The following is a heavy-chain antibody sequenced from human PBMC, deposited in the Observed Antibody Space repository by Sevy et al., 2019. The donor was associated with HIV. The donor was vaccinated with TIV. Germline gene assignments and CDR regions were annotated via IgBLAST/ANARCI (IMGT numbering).Heavy chain of an antibody. CDR2: IRSKAYGETS. J-gene: IGHJ6*03. CDR3: TRGPRRSGYDPSYYYYMDV. Sequence: GGSLRLSCTASGFTFGDYAMSWFRQAPGKGLEWVGFIRSKAYGETSEYAASVKGRFTFSRDDSKSIAYLQMNSLKTEDTAVYYCTRGPRRSGYDPSYYYYMDVWGKGTTVTVSS. V-gene: IGHV3-49*03. CDR1: GFTFGDYA. D-gene: IGHD3-3*01.